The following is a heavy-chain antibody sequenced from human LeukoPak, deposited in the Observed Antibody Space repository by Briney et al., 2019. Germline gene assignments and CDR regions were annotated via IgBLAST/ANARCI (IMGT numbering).Heavy chain of an antibody. CDR3: ARDRWLGY. V-gene: IGHV4-59*01. Sequence: PSETLSLTCTVSGGSISSYFWSWVRQPPGKGLEWIGYIYYSGSTNYNPSLKSRVTISVDTSKNQFSLKLASVTTADTAVYYRARDRWLGYWGQGTLVTVSS. J-gene: IGHJ4*02. CDR2: IYYSGST. CDR1: GGSISSYF. D-gene: IGHD5-12*01.